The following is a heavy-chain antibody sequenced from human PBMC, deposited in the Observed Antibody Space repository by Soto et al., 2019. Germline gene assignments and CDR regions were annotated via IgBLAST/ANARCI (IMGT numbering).Heavy chain of an antibody. CDR1: GFTFSSYA. V-gene: IGHV3-64*01. J-gene: IGHJ4*02. CDR2: ISSNGGST. CDR3: ARGPHSYGSERFDY. Sequence: GGSLRLSCAASGFTFSSYAMHWVRQAPGKGLEYVSAISSNGGSTYYANSVKGRFTISRDNSKNTLYLQMGSLRAEDMAVYYCARGPHSYGSERFDYWGQGTLVTVSS. D-gene: IGHD5-18*01.